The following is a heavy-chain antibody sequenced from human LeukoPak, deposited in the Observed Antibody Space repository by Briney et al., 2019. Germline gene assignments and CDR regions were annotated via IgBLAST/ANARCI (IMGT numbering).Heavy chain of an antibody. CDR2: TYYRSKWYN. CDR1: VDTAFGNSAA. V-gene: IGHV6-1*01. J-gene: IGHJ4*02. D-gene: IGHD3-16*01. Sequence: SRTLSVTCAISVDTAFGNSAAGKWIRQSASRCLEWLGRTYYRSKWYNDYAVSVKSRIIINPDTSKNQFSLQLNSVTPEDTAVYYCARAPRGIFDYWGQGTLVTVSS. CDR3: ARAPRGIFDY.